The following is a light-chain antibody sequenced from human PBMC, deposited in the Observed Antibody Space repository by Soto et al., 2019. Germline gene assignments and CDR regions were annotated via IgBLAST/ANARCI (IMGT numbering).Light chain of an antibody. V-gene: IGLV2-14*01. CDR1: SSDVGGYNY. CDR2: EVS. J-gene: IGLJ3*02. Sequence: QSALTQPASVSGSPGQSITISCTGTSSDVGGYNYVSWYQQYPGKAPKLMIYEVSNRPSGVSNRFSGSKSGNTASLTISGLQAEDEADYYCSSYTSSSTLRVFGGGTKVTVL. CDR3: SSYTSSSTLRV.